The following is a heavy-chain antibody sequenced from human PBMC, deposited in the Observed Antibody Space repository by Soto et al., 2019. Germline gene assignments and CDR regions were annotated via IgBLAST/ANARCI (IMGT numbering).Heavy chain of an antibody. CDR3: ARISARRNDFDV. V-gene: IGHV1-18*01. Sequence: QVQLVQSGAEVKNPGASVKVSCQASNYLFGAFGISWVRQAPGQGLEWMGWITPYNGNTHYAEKFQDRVTMTADKSTTTADMEGRRLTSDDTAVYFWARISARRNDFDVWGQGTVVTVSS. J-gene: IGHJ3*01. CDR2: ITPYNGNT. CDR1: NYLFGAFG.